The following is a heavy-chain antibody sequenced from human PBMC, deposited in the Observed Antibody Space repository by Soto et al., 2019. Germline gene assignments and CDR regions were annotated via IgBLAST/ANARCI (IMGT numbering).Heavy chain of an antibody. Sequence: GSLRLSCSASGFTFSSYAMHWVRQAPGKGLEYVSAISSNGGSTYYADSVKGRFTISRDNSKNTLYLQMSSLRAEDTAVYYCVKGYSYGRKTPFDYWGQGTLVTVSS. J-gene: IGHJ4*02. V-gene: IGHV3-64D*06. D-gene: IGHD5-18*01. CDR2: ISSNGGST. CDR3: VKGYSYGRKTPFDY. CDR1: GFTFSSYA.